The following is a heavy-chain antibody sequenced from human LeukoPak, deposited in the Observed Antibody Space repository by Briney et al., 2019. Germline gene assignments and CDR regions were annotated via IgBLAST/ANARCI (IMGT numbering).Heavy chain of an antibody. CDR3: SSAYSSGWYQYYFDY. V-gene: IGHV3-7*01. Sequence: GGSLRLSCAASGFTFSTYWMSWVRQAPGKGPEWVANIKQDGNEMYYVDSVKGRFTIARDNAKNSLYLQMNSLRAEDTAVYYCSSAYSSGWYQYYFDYWGQGTLVTVSS. CDR2: IKQDGNEM. CDR1: GFTFSTYW. J-gene: IGHJ4*02. D-gene: IGHD6-19*01.